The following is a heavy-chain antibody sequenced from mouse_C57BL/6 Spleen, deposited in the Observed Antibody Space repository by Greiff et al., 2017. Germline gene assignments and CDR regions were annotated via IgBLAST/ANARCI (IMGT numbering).Heavy chain of an antibody. Sequence: VQLQQSGAELVRPGASVKLSCTASGFNIKDYYMHWVKQRPEQGLEWIGSIDPEDGDTEYAPKFQGKATMTADKSSNTAYLQLSSLTSEDSAVYYWATLPITTVPIDDWGQGTSVTVSS. D-gene: IGHD1-1*01. CDR2: IDPEDGDT. V-gene: IGHV14-1*01. CDR1: GFNIKDYY. J-gene: IGHJ4*01. CDR3: ATLPITTVPIDD.